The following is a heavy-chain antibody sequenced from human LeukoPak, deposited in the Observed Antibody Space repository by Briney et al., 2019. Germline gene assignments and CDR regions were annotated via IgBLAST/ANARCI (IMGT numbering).Heavy chain of an antibody. Sequence: ASVKVSCKASGYIFSTCHIHWVRQAPGQGLEWMAIINPNGGSTRYAQNFQGRVTVTRDTSTSTVYMELTSLTSEDTAIYYCARVYTNYGWVDTWGQGTLATVSS. D-gene: IGHD2-8*01. CDR2: INPNGGST. J-gene: IGHJ5*02. CDR3: ARVYTNYGWVDT. CDR1: GYIFSTCH. V-gene: IGHV1-46*01.